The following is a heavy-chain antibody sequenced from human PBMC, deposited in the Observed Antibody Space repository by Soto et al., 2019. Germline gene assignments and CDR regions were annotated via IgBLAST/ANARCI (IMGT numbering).Heavy chain of an antibody. CDR1: GFIFSGSG. CDR2: VSNDGIRK. Sequence: QVQLVESGGGVVQPGRSLRLTCAASGFIFSGSGMHWVRQAPGKGLEWVALVSNDGIRKYYGDSVKGRFTISRDNAENTLYLQMIRLRAEDTAVSYCARWVGGSMYDNSGKYDSWGQGTLVTVSS. J-gene: IGHJ5*01. D-gene: IGHD3-22*01. CDR3: ARWVGGSMYDNSGKYDS. V-gene: IGHV3-30*03.